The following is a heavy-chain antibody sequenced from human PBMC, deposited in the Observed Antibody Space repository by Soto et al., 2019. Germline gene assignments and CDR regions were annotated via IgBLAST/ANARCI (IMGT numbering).Heavy chain of an antibody. CDR2: ISFEGSNK. J-gene: IGHJ4*02. CDR1: GFTFSDFA. CDR3: ARDLTDYNYEYKFGF. D-gene: IGHD4-4*01. Sequence: QVQLVESGGGEAKPGRSLRLSCAASGFTFSDFAMHWVRQSPGKGLEWVAVISFEGSNKYFAESVKGRFTISRDDSKNTVYLQMNSLRPEDTAVYFCARDLTDYNYEYKFGFWGQGTLVTVSS. V-gene: IGHV3-30*03.